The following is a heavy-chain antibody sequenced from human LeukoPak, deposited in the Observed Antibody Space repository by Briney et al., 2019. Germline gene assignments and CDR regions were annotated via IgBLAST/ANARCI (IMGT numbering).Heavy chain of an antibody. CDR1: GYSISSGYY. Sequence: SETLSLTCTVSGYSISSGYYWGWIRQPPGKGLEWIGSIYHSGSTYYNPSLKSRVTISVDTSKNQFSLKLSSVTAADTAVYYCAGGQQQLVRDWSQGTLVTVSS. J-gene: IGHJ4*02. D-gene: IGHD6-13*01. V-gene: IGHV4-38-2*02. CDR3: AGGQQQLVRD. CDR2: IYHSGST.